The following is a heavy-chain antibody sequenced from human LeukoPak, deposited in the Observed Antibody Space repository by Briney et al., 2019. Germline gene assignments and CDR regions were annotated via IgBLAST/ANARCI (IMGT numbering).Heavy chain of an antibody. D-gene: IGHD2-2*01. CDR2: VRPDGSRT. V-gene: IGHV3-7*01. Sequence: GGSLRLSCETSGFTFNTYWMTWVRQDPGRGLEWVANVRPDGSRTYYADSVKGRFTISRDNAKNSLHLQMNSLRAEDTGVYYCARWAILSPTSLPAPMDVWGQGTTVTVSS. CDR3: ARWAILSPTSLPAPMDV. CDR1: GFTFNTYW. J-gene: IGHJ6*02.